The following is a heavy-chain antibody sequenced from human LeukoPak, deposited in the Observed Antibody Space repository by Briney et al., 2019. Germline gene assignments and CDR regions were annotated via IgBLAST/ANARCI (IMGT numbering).Heavy chain of an antibody. CDR1: GGSISSGDYY. CDR2: IYYSGST. V-gene: IGHV4-30-4*08. D-gene: IGHD1-26*01. CDR3: ARDRIVGATGGFDY. J-gene: IGHJ4*02. Sequence: PSETLSLTCTVSGGSISSGDYYWSWIRQPPGKGLEWIGYIYYSGSTYYNPSLKSRVTISVDTSKNQFSLKLSSVTAADTAVYYCARDRIVGATGGFDYWGQGTLVTVSS.